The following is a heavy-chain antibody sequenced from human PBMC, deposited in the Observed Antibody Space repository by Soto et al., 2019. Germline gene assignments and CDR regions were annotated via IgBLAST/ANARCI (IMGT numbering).Heavy chain of an antibody. V-gene: IGHV4-4*02. Sequence: QVQLQESGPGLVKPSGTLSLTCAVSGGSISSSNWWSWVRQPPGKGLEWIGEIYHSGSTNYNPSLKSRGTISVDKSKNPFSLKLSSVTAADTAVYYCARLGGGIVGAHDYWGQGTLVTVSS. J-gene: IGHJ4*02. CDR2: IYHSGST. CDR3: ARLGGGIVGAHDY. D-gene: IGHD1-26*01. CDR1: GGSISSSNW.